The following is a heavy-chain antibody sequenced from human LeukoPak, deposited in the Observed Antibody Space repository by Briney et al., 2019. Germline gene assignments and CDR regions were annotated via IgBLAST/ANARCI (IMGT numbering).Heavy chain of an antibody. CDR3: ALSGYGSGGVDY. D-gene: IGHD2-15*01. CDR1: GFTFSSYG. V-gene: IGHV3-30*03. J-gene: IGHJ4*02. CDR2: ISYDGSNK. Sequence: PGRSLRLSCAASGFTFSSYGMRWVRQAPGKGLEWVAVISYDGSNKYYADSVKGRFTISRDNSKNTLYLQMNSLRAEDTAVYYCALSGYGSGGVDYWGQGTLVTVSS.